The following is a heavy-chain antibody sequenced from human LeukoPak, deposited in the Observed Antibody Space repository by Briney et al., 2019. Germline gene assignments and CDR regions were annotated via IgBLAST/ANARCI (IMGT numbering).Heavy chain of an antibody. J-gene: IGHJ4*02. CDR3: TRADGDYDHHFFDY. CDR2: IKSKTDGGTT. V-gene: IGHV3-15*01. D-gene: IGHD4-17*01. CDR1: GFTFSNAW. Sequence: GGSLRLSCAASGFTFSNAWMSWVRQAPGKGLEWVGRIKSKTDGGTTDYAAPVKGRFTISRDDSKSIAYLQMNGLQTEDKALYYCTRADGDYDHHFFDYWGQGTQVIVSS.